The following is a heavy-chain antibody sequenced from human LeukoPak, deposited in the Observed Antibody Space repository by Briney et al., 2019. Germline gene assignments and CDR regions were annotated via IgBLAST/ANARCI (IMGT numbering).Heavy chain of an antibody. V-gene: IGHV4-61*01. Sequence: SETLSLTCTVSGGSISSSSYYWGWIRQPPGKGLEWIGYIYYSGSTNYNPSLKSRVTISVDTSKNQFSLKLSSVAAADTAVYYCARDRSSSGYCSSTSCYDDAFDIWGQGTMVTVSS. D-gene: IGHD2-2*03. CDR3: ARDRSSSGYCSSTSCYDDAFDI. CDR1: GGSISSSSYY. J-gene: IGHJ3*02. CDR2: IYYSGST.